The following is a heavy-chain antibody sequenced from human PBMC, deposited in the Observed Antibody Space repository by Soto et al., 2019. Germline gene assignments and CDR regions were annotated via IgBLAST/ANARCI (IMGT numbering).Heavy chain of an antibody. V-gene: IGHV1-3*05. CDR3: ARDPIYYGMDA. J-gene: IGHJ6*02. CDR1: GYTFTSYA. CDR2: IKAGNGNT. Sequence: QVQLVQSGAEEKKPGASVKVSCKASGYTFTSYAMHWVRQAPGQRLEWMGWIKAGNGNTKYSQKFQGRVTITRDTAAXPASMXLXXXXSEVTAVYSXARDPIYYGMDAWGQGTTVSVSS.